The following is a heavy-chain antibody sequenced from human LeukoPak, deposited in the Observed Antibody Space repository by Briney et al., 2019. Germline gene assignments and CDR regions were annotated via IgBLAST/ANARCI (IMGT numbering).Heavy chain of an antibody. CDR1: GFTFSSYW. V-gene: IGHV3-74*01. CDR2: INSDGSST. J-gene: IGHJ4*02. CDR3: ARALRYFDWLSAPYFDY. Sequence: SGGSLRLSCAASGFTFSSYWMHWVRQAPGKGLVWVSRINSDGSSTSYADSVKGRFTISRDNAKNTLYLQMNSLRAEDTAVYYCARALRYFDWLSAPYFDYWGQGTLVTVSS. D-gene: IGHD3-9*01.